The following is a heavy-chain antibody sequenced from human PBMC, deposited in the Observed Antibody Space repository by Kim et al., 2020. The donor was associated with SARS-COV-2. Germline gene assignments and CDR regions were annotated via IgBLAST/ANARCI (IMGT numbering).Heavy chain of an antibody. Sequence: SPSFQGQVTISADKSISTAYLQWSSLKASDTAMYYCARTASLVGATEFDYWGQGTLVTVSS. V-gene: IGHV5-51*01. CDR3: ARTASLVGATEFDY. J-gene: IGHJ4*02. D-gene: IGHD1-26*01.